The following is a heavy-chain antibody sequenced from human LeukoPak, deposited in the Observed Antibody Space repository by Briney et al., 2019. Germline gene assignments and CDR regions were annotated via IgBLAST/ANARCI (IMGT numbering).Heavy chain of an antibody. J-gene: IGHJ4*02. CDR3: ARGGYSYGPGFDY. V-gene: IGHV4-59*08. CDR1: GGSISSYY. Sequence: PSETLSLTCTVSGGSISSYYWSWIRQPPGKGLEGIGYIYYSGSTNYNPSLKSRVTVSVDTSKNQVSLKLSSVTAADTAVYYCARGGYSYGPGFDYWGQGTLVTVSS. CDR2: IYYSGST. D-gene: IGHD5-18*01.